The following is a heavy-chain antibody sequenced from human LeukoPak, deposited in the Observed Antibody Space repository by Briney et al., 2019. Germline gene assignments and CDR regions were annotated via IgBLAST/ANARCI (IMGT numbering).Heavy chain of an antibody. CDR2: INSDGSTT. CDR1: EFTFSTYW. D-gene: IGHD3-22*01. Sequence: GGSLRLSCAASEFTFSTYWMHWVRQAPGKGLVWVSRINSDGSTTTYADSVTGRFTISRDNSKNTLYLQMNSLSAEDTAVYYCAKSRGYYYEKSGPADYWGQGTQVTVSS. J-gene: IGHJ4*02. V-gene: IGHV3-74*01. CDR3: AKSRGYYYEKSGPADY.